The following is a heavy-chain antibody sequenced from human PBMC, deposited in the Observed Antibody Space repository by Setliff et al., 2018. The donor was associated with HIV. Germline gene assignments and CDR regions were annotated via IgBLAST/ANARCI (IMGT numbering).Heavy chain of an antibody. CDR2: IVPLFGTT. D-gene: IGHD2-8*01. J-gene: IGHJ4*02. CDR3: ASGSGYCTKGDCYIGVHRTPDKYYFDS. CDR1: GGSLSNYV. V-gene: IGHV1-69*05. Sequence: SVKVSCKASGGSLSNYVITWVRRAPGQGLEWMGGIVPLFGTTNYAQNFQGRLTITTDQIMTTAYMELTSLRSEDTAVYYCASGSGYCTKGDCYIGVHRTPDKYYFDSWGQGTLVTAPQ.